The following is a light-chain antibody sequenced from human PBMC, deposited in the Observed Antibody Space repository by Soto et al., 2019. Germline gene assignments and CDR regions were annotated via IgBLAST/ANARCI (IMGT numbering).Light chain of an antibody. CDR2: GAS. J-gene: IGKJ4*01. CDR3: QQYSNWPLT. V-gene: IGKV3-15*01. CDR1: QSVYSN. Sequence: EIVMTQSPATLSVSPGDRATLSCRATQSVYSNVAWYQQKPGQAPRLLIYGASTRANGFPPRFSGSGSGTEFTLTIASLQSEDLGIYYCQQYSNWPLTFGGGTKVEI.